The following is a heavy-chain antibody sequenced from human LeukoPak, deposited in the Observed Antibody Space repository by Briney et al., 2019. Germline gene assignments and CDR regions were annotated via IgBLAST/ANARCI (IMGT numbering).Heavy chain of an antibody. CDR3: AELGITMIGGV. CDR2: ISWDGGRT. V-gene: IGHV3-43*01. D-gene: IGHD3-10*02. CDR1: GFSLEDYT. J-gene: IGHJ6*04. Sequence: GGSLRLSCAASGFSLEDYTMHWVRQAPGRGLEWVSLISWDGGRTYYADSVKGRFTISRDNAKNSLYLQMNSLRAEDTAVYYCAELGITMIGGVWGKGTTVTISS.